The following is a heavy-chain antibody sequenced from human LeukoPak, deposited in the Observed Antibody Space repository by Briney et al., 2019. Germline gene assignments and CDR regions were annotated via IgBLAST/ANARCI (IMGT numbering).Heavy chain of an antibody. CDR1: GYSFTTYW. V-gene: IGHV5-51*01. J-gene: IGHJ4*02. Sequence: KLGESLKISCTASGYSFTTYWIGWVRQMPGKGLEWMGIIWPGDSDTRYSPSFQGQVTISADKSISTAYLQWSSLKASDTAMYYCATSGGRDSSGLKYFDYWGQGTLVTVSS. CDR2: IWPGDSDT. CDR3: ATSGGRDSSGLKYFDY. D-gene: IGHD3-22*01.